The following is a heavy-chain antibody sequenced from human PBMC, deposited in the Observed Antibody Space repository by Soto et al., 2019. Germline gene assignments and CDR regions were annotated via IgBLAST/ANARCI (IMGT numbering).Heavy chain of an antibody. J-gene: IGHJ3*02. CDR1: GFTFSSYS. CDR3: ASYPSEGSGDAFDI. V-gene: IGHV3-21*01. D-gene: IGHD6-19*01. CDR2: ISSSSSYI. Sequence: EMQLVESGGGLVKPGGSLRLSCAASGFTFSSYSMNWVRQAPGKGLEWVSSISSSSSYIYYADSVKGRFTISRDNAKNSLYLQMNSLRAEDTAVYYCASYPSEGSGDAFDIWGQGTMVTVSS.